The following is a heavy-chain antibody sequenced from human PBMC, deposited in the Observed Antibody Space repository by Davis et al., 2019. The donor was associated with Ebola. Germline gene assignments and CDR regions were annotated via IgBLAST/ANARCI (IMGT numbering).Heavy chain of an antibody. CDR2: IKSKTYGGTI. CDR3: AKDRRVVRGVIFFDY. V-gene: IGHV3-15*01. D-gene: IGHD3-10*01. J-gene: IGHJ4*02. Sequence: GESLKISCAVSGFTFSNGWMSWVRQAPGKGLEWFGRIKSKTYGGTIDYAAPVKGRFTISRDDSENTLYLQMNSLRAEDTAVYYCAKDRRVVRGVIFFDYWGQGTLVTVSS. CDR1: GFTFSNGW.